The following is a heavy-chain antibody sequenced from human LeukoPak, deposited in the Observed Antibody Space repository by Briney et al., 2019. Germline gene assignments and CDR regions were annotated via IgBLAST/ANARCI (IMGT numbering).Heavy chain of an antibody. Sequence: GASVKVSCKAYGYTLTDYYIHWVRPASGQGLEWMGWMNPNSGDTNSAQSFQGRVTMTREPSISTAYMELSRLRFDDTAVYYCARVRRYYYGMDVWGQGTTVTVSS. CDR2: MNPNSGDT. CDR3: ARVRRYYYGMDV. J-gene: IGHJ6*02. CDR1: GYTLTDYY. V-gene: IGHV1-2*02.